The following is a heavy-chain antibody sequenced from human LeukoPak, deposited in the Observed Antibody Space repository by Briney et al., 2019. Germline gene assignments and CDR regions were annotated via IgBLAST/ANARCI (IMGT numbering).Heavy chain of an antibody. Sequence: GESLKISCKGSGYSFTGFWIAWVRQMPGKGLEWMGIIYPGDSDTRYSPSFQGQVTISADKSITTAYLQWSSLKASDTAMYYCARQERLVTSQTEFDYWGQGTLVTVSS. V-gene: IGHV5-51*01. CDR1: GYSFTGFW. D-gene: IGHD6-13*01. CDR3: ARQERLVTSQTEFDY. CDR2: IYPGDSDT. J-gene: IGHJ4*02.